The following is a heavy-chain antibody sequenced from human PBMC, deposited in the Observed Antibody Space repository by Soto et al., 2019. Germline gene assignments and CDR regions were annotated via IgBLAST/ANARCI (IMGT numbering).Heavy chain of an antibody. D-gene: IGHD2-21*01. V-gene: IGHV4-31*03. J-gene: IGHJ5*02. Sequence: SETLSLTCSVSGAALSSGNYYWSWIRQVPGKGLEWIGHIYVTGAVDYNPSLRDRITISQDTSERQFSLNLRLVTAADTAVYYCARPRIATNNYKWFDPWGQGTLVTVSS. CDR1: GAALSSGNYY. CDR2: IYVTGAV. CDR3: ARPRIATNNYKWFDP.